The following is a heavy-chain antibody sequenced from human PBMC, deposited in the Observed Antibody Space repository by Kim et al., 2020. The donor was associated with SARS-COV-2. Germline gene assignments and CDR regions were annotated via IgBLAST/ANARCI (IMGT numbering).Heavy chain of an antibody. D-gene: IGHD6-13*01. Sequence: SPSFQGQVTISADKSISTAYLQWSSLKASDTAVYYCAGSSSCWYGEVVDYWGQGTLVTVSS. CDR3: AGSSSCWYGEVVDY. V-gene: IGHV5-51*01. J-gene: IGHJ4*02.